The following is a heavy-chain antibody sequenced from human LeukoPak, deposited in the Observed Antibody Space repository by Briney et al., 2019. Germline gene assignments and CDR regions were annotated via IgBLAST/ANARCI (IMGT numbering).Heavy chain of an antibody. Sequence: SETLSLTCTVSGGSISSSSYYWGWIRQPPGKGLEWIGSIYYSGSTYYNPSLKSRVTISVDTSKNQFSLKLSSVTAADTAVYYCARQAGYPSGWFFDYWGQGTLVIVSS. CDR2: IYYSGST. D-gene: IGHD6-19*01. J-gene: IGHJ4*02. CDR3: ARQAGYPSGWFFDY. CDR1: GGSISSSSYY. V-gene: IGHV4-39*01.